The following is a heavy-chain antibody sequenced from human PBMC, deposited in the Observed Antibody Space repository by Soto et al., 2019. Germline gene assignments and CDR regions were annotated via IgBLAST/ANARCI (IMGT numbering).Heavy chain of an antibody. J-gene: IGHJ3*02. D-gene: IGHD3-10*01. CDR3: ATLLWFGEYRAFDI. V-gene: IGHV4-31*03. Sequence: QVQLQESGPGLVKPSQTLSLTCTVSGGSISSGGYYWSWIRQHPGKGLEWIGYIYYSGSTYYNPSLKSRVTISVATSKNQFSLKLSSVTAADTAVYYCATLLWFGEYRAFDIWGQGTMVTVSS. CDR1: GGSISSGGYY. CDR2: IYYSGST.